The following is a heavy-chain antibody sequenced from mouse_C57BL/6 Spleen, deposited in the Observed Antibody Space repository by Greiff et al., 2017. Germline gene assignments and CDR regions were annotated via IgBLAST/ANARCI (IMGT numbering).Heavy chain of an antibody. Sequence: EVKVVESGGDLVKPGGSLKLSCAASGFTFSSYGMSWVRQTPDKRLEWVATISSGGSYTYYPDSVKGRFTISRDNAKNTLYLQMSSLKSEDTAMYYCARGDSSGYEFAYWGQGTLVTVSA. CDR2: ISSGGSYT. J-gene: IGHJ3*01. CDR1: GFTFSSYG. CDR3: ARGDSSGYEFAY. D-gene: IGHD3-2*02. V-gene: IGHV5-6*02.